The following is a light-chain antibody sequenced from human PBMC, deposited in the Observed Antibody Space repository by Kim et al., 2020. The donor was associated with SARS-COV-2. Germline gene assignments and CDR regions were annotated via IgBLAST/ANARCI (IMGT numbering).Light chain of an antibody. Sequence: SLPPGARATLSCRASKSVSSYLAWYRQKPGQAPRLLIYDASNRATGIPARFSGSGSGTDFTLTISSLEPEDFAVYYCQQRSNWLTFGGGTKVDIK. CDR3: QQRSNWLT. V-gene: IGKV3-11*01. J-gene: IGKJ4*01. CDR1: KSVSSY. CDR2: DAS.